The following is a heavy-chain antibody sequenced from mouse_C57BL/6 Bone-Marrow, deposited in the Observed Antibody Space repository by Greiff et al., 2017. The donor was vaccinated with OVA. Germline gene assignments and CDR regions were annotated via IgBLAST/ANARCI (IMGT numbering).Heavy chain of an antibody. V-gene: IGHV1-5*01. Sequence: VQLQQSGTVLARPGASVKMSCKTSGYTFTSYWMHWVKQRPGQGLAWIGAIYPGNSDTSYNQKFKGKAKLTAVTSASTAYMELSSLTNEDSAVYYCTRGLYYGNPYYFDYWGQGTTLTVSS. CDR1: GYTFTSYW. J-gene: IGHJ2*01. CDR2: IYPGNSDT. CDR3: TRGLYYGNPYYFDY. D-gene: IGHD2-1*01.